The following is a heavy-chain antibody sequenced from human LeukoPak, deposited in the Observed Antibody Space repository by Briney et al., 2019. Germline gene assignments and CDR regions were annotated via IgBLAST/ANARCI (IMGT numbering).Heavy chain of an antibody. CDR1: GFNVNRNY. Sequence: PGGSLRLSCTLSGFNVNRNYMGWVRQAPGKGLEWVSVIYTGGTVHYADSAKGRFTISRDDSKNTLYLQMSHLRAEDTAVYYCARASTKSPLRFVLLFDHWGQGTLVTVSS. CDR2: IYTGGTV. V-gene: IGHV3-53*01. J-gene: IGHJ4*02. D-gene: IGHD3-10*01. CDR3: ARASTKSPLRFVLLFDH.